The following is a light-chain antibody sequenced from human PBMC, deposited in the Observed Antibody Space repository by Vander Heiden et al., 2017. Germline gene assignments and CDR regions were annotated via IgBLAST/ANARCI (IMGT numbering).Light chain of an antibody. V-gene: IGKV1-39*01. Sequence: DFQITQSPSSLSASVGDRVTITCQASQSINTYLNWYQQKPGKAPKLLIYAASSLESGVPSRFSGSGSGTDFTLTISSLQPEDFATYYCQQYYSSLTFGPGTKVEIK. J-gene: IGKJ3*01. CDR1: QSINTY. CDR3: QQYYSSLT. CDR2: AAS.